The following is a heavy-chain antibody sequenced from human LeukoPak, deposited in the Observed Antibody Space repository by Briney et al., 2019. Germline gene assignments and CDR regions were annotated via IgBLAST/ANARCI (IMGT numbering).Heavy chain of an antibody. D-gene: IGHD3-10*01. V-gene: IGHV3-23*01. J-gene: IGHJ6*02. Sequence: GGSLRLSCAASGFTFSSYAMSWVRQAPGKGLEWVSAISGSGGSTYYADSVKGRFTISRDNSKNTLYLQMNSLRAEDTAVYYCAKDSYGSGSLSYYGMDVWGQGTTVTVSS. CDR2: ISGSGGST. CDR3: AKDSYGSGSLSYYGMDV. CDR1: GFTFSSYA.